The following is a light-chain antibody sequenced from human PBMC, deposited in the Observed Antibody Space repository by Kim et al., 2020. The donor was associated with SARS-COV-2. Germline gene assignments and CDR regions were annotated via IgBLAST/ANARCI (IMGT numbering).Light chain of an antibody. Sequence: PGERGTLSCRASQSVSSSYLAWYQQKPGQAPRLLIYGASSRATGIPDRFSGSGSGTDFTLTISRLEPEDFAVYYCQQYGSSPPRYTFGQGTKLEI. CDR1: QSVSSSY. CDR2: GAS. V-gene: IGKV3-20*01. J-gene: IGKJ2*01. CDR3: QQYGSSPPRYT.